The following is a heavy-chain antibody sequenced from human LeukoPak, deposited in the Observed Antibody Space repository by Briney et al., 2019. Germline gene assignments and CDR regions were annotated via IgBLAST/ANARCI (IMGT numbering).Heavy chain of an antibody. CDR3: ARRGTFEMATRQAFDY. CDR2: IYPGDSDT. D-gene: IGHD5-24*01. CDR1: GYRFTSYW. J-gene: IGHJ4*02. Sequence: GESLKISFQGSGYRFTSYWIGWVRQMPGKGLEWMGIIYPGDSDTRYSPSFQGQVTISADKSISTAYLQWSSLKASDTAMYYCARRGTFEMATRQAFDYWGQGTLVTVSS. V-gene: IGHV5-51*01.